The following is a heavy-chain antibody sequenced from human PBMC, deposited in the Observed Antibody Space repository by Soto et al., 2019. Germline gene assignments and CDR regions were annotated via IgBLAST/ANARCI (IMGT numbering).Heavy chain of an antibody. CDR1: GFTFSSYG. CDR2: ISYDGSNK. D-gene: IGHD3-22*01. V-gene: IGHV3-30*18. CDR3: AKQGYYDSSGRKAFDP. Sequence: QVQLVESGGGVVQPGRSLRLSCAASGFTFSSYGMHWVRQAPGKGLEWVAVISYDGSNKYYADSVKGRFTISRDNSKNTLYLQMNRLRAEDTAVYYCAKQGYYDSSGRKAFDPWGQGTLVTVSS. J-gene: IGHJ5*02.